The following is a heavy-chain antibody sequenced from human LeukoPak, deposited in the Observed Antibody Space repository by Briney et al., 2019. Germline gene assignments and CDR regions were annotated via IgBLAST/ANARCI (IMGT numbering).Heavy chain of an antibody. D-gene: IGHD2-15*01. J-gene: IGHJ3*02. CDR2: IYYSGST. CDR1: GGSISSSSYY. CDR3: ARVVARPGGAFDI. Sequence: PSETLSLTCTVSGGSISSSSYYWGWIRQPPGKGLEWIGSIYYSGSTYYNPSLRSRVTISVDTSKNQFSLKLSSVTAADTAVYYCARVVARPGGAFDIWGQGTMVTVSS. V-gene: IGHV4-39*01.